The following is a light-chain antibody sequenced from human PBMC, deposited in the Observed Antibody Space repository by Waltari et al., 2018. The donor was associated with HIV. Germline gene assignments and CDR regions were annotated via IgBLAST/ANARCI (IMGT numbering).Light chain of an antibody. CDR3: QQYGSSRLT. J-gene: IGKJ4*01. V-gene: IGKV3-20*01. Sequence: EIVLTQSPGTLSLSQGEGATLSCRASQSVSSSYLAWYQQKAGQAPRLLIYGASSRATGIPDRFSGSGSGTDFTLTISRLEPEDFAVYYCQQYGSSRLTFGGGTKVEI. CDR1: QSVSSSY. CDR2: GAS.